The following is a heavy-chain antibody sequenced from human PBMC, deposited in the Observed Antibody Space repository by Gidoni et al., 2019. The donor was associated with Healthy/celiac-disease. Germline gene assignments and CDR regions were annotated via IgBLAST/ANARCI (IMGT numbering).Heavy chain of an antibody. V-gene: IGHV1-8*01. CDR3: ARGRWYYDFWSGYPYYFDY. J-gene: IGHJ4*02. CDR1: RYTFTSYA. CDR2: MNPNSGNT. D-gene: IGHD3-3*01. Sequence: QVQLVQSGAEVKKPGASVKVSCKASRYTFTSYAINWVRQATGQGLEWLGWMNPNSGNTGYAQKFQGRVTMTRNTSISTAYMELSSLRSEDTAVYYCARGRWYYDFWSGYPYYFDYWGQGTLVTVSS.